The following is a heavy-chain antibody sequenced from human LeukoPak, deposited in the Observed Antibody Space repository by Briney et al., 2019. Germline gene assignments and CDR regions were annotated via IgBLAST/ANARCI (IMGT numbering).Heavy chain of an antibody. D-gene: IGHD3-3*01. Sequence: GASVKVSCKASGYTFTGYYMHWVRQAPGQGLEWMGWINPNSGGTNYAQKFQGRVTMTRDTSISTAYIELSRLRSDDTAVYYCARGIITIFGVVIIFGDYWGQGTLVTVSS. CDR2: INPNSGGT. J-gene: IGHJ4*02. CDR1: GYTFTGYY. V-gene: IGHV1-2*02. CDR3: ARGIITIFGVVIIFGDY.